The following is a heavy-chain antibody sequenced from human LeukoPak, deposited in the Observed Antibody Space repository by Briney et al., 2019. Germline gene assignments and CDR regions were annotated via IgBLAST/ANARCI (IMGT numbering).Heavy chain of an antibody. J-gene: IGHJ3*02. CDR2: IGTAGDT. V-gene: IGHV3-13*04. CDR3: ARGYSGYDLSAFDI. CDR1: GFTFSSYD. Sequence: GGSLRLSCAASGFTFSSYDKHWVRQATGKGLEWVSAIGTAGDTYYPGSVKGRFTISRENAKNSLYLQMNSLRAGDTAVYYCARGYSGYDLSAFDIWGQGTMVTVSS. D-gene: IGHD5-12*01.